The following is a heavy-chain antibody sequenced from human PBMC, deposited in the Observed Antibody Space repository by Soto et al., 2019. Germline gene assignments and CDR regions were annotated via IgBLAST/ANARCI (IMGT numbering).Heavy chain of an antibody. CDR3: AHSLLWFGESNDAFDI. CDR1: GFSLSTSGVG. CDR2: IYWDDDK. D-gene: IGHD3-10*01. Sequence: QITLKESGPPLVKPTQTLTLTCTFSGFSLSTSGVGVGWIRQPPGKALEWLALIYWDDDKRYSPSLKSRLTITKDTSKNQVVLTMTNMDPVDTATYYCAHSLLWFGESNDAFDIWGQGTMVTVSS. J-gene: IGHJ3*02. V-gene: IGHV2-5*02.